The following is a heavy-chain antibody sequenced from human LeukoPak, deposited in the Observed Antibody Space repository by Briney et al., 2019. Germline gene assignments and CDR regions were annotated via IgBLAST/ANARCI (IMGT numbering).Heavy chain of an antibody. CDR2: ISYDGSNK. CDR3: AKGGHPYYYDSSGPFDY. D-gene: IGHD3-22*01. V-gene: IGHV3-30*18. J-gene: IGHJ4*02. Sequence: GGSLRLSCAASGFTFSSYGMHWVRQAPGKGLEWVAVISYDGSNKYYADSVKGRFTISRDNSKNTLYLQMNSLRAEDTAVYYCAKGGHPYYYDSSGPFDYWGQGTLVTVSS. CDR1: GFTFSSYG.